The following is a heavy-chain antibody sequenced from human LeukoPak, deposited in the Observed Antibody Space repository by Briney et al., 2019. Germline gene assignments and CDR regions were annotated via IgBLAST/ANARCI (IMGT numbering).Heavy chain of an antibody. CDR2: INHSGST. J-gene: IGHJ4*02. V-gene: IGHV4-34*01. Sequence: SETLSLTCAVYGGSFSGYYWSWIRQPPGKGLEWIGEINHSGSTNYNPSLKSRVTISVGTSKNQFSLKLSSVTAADTAVYYCARGQDGPFDYWGQGTLVTVSS. CDR1: GGSFSGYY. CDR3: ARGQDGPFDY.